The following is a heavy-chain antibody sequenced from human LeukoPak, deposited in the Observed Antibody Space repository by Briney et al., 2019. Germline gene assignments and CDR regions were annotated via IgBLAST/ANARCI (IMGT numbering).Heavy chain of an antibody. CDR3: ARGDTAMVYDSSGYYGMDV. J-gene: IGHJ6*02. CDR2: INHSGST. V-gene: IGHV4-34*01. D-gene: IGHD3-22*01. Sequence: PSETLSLTCAVYGGSFSGYYWSWIRQPPGKGLEWIGEINHSGSTNYNPSLKSRVTISVDTSKNQFSLKLSSVPAADTAVYYCARGDTAMVYDSSGYYGMDVWGQGTTVTVSS. CDR1: GGSFSGYY.